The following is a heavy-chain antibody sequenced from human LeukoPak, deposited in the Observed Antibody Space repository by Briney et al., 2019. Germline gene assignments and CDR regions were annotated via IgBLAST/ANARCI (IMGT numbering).Heavy chain of an antibody. D-gene: IGHD2-8*01. CDR1: GFTLSSYW. CDR3: ARVGVAFDI. CDR2: IKQDGSEK. V-gene: IGHV3-7*03. J-gene: IGHJ3*02. Sequence: GGSLRLSCAASGFTLSSYWMSWVRQAPGKGLEWVANIKQDGSEKYYVDSVKGRFTISRDNAKNSLYLQMNSLRAEDTAVYYCARVGVAFDIWGQGTMVTVSS.